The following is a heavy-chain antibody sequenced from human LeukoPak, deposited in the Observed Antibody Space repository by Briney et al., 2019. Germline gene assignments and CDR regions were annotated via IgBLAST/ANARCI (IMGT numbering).Heavy chain of an antibody. Sequence: SETLSLTCTVSGGSISSGDYSWSWIRQPPGKGLEWIGYIYYSGSTYYNPSLKSRVTISVDTSKNQFSLKLSSVTAADTAVYYCARLKGDGYNIDYWGQGTLVTVSS. CDR1: GGSISSGDYS. J-gene: IGHJ4*02. D-gene: IGHD5-24*01. CDR2: IYYSGST. V-gene: IGHV4-30-4*01. CDR3: ARLKGDGYNIDY.